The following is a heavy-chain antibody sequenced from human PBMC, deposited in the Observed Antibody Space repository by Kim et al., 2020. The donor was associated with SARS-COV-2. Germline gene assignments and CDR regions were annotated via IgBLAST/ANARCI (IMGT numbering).Heavy chain of an antibody. CDR3: ARETLEQLFYYYYYMDV. V-gene: IGHV3-30*07. D-gene: IGHD5-18*01. J-gene: IGHJ6*03. Sequence: VKGRFTISRDNSKNTLYLQMNSLRAEDTAVYYCARETLEQLFYYYYYMDVWGKGTTVTVSS.